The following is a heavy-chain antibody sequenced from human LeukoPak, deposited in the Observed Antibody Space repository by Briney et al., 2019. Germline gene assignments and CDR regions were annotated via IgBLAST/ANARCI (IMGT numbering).Heavy chain of an antibody. CDR1: GGSISSGGYS. J-gene: IGHJ3*02. CDR3: AREQDAFDI. V-gene: IGHV4-30-2*01. Sequence: SQTLSLTCAVSGGSISSGGYSWSWIRQPPGKGLEWIGYIYHSGSTYHNPSLKSRVTISVDRSKNQFSLKLSSVTAADTAVYYCAREQDAFDIWGQGTMVTVSS. CDR2: IYHSGST.